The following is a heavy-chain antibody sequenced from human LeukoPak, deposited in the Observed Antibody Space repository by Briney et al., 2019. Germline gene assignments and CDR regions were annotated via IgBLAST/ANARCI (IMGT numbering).Heavy chain of an antibody. J-gene: IGHJ6*02. CDR1: GGSISSYY. Sequence: TSETLSLTCTVSGGSISSYYWSWIRQPAGKGLEWIGRIYTSGSTNYNPSLKSRVTMSVDTSKNQFSLKLSSVTAADTAVYYCARLHAITGTPTPDYYYYYGMDVWGQGTTVTVSS. CDR2: IYTSGST. CDR3: ARLHAITGTPTPDYYYYYGMDV. D-gene: IGHD1-7*01. V-gene: IGHV4-4*07.